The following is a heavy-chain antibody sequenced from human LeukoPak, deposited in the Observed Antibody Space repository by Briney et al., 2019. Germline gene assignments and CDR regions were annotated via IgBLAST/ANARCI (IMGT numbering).Heavy chain of an antibody. V-gene: IGHV4-39*01. J-gene: IGHJ4*02. CDR1: GGSISSSSYY. D-gene: IGHD4-17*01. Sequence: SQTLSLTCTVSGGSISSSSYYWGWIRQPPGTGLEWIGSIYYSGSTYYNPSLKSRVTISVNTSKNQFSLKLSSVTAADTAVYYCARQGVGTYGVYSGCFGYWGQGTLVTVSS. CDR3: ARQGVGTYGVYSGCFGY. CDR2: IYYSGST.